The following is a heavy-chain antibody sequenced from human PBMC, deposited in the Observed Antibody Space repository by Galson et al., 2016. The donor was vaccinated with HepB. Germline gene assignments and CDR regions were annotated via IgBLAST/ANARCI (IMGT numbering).Heavy chain of an antibody. CDR2: TYYRSRWYH. CDR3: AGGAGTVEY. CDR1: GDSVSSASAA. V-gene: IGHV6-1*01. Sequence: CAISGDSVSSASAAWNWIRQSPSRGLEWLGRTYYRSRWYHDYAVSVKSRITINPDTSKNQFSLQVDSVSPEDAAVYYCAGGAGTVEYWGQGTLVTVSS. J-gene: IGHJ4*02. D-gene: IGHD1-7*01.